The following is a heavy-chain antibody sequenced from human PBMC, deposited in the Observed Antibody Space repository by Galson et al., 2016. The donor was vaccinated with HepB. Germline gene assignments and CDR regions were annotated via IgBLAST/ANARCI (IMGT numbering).Heavy chain of an antibody. J-gene: IGHJ6*02. Sequence: LSLTCAVYGGSFSGYYWSWIRQPPGKGLEWIGEINHSGSTNYNPSLKSRVTISVDTSKNQFPLKLSSVTAADTAVYYCARAGSLRFLEWMTYYYYGMDVWAQGTPLTVS. CDR3: ARAGSLRFLEWMTYYYYGMDV. CDR2: INHSGST. D-gene: IGHD3-3*01. V-gene: IGHV4-34*01. CDR1: GGSFSGYY.